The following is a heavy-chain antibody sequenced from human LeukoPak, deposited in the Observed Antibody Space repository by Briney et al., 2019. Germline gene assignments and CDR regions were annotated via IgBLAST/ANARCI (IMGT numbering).Heavy chain of an antibody. V-gene: IGHV4-39*01. CDR3: ARQGPYSSGWYPQFDY. D-gene: IGHD6-19*01. J-gene: IGHJ4*02. CDR2: IYYSGNT. CDR1: SGSISSSSYY. Sequence: SETLSLTCTVSSGSISSSSYYWGWIRQPPGKGLEWIGSIYYSGNTYYNPSLKSRVTISVDTAKNQFSLKLDSVTAADTAVYYCARQGPYSSGWYPQFDYWGQGTLVTVSS.